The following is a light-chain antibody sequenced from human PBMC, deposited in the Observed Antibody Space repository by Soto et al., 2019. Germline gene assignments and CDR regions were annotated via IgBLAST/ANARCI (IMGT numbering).Light chain of an antibody. CDR2: DVS. CDR1: SSDVGAYNY. J-gene: IGLJ1*01. CDR3: CSYAGTYTYV. Sequence: QPALTQPRSVSGSPGQSVTISCTGTSSDVGAYNYVSWHQQYPGKAPKLMIYDVSKRPSGVPDRFSGSKSGNTASLTISGLQAEDEADYYCCSYAGTYTYVFGTGTKVTVL. V-gene: IGLV2-11*01.